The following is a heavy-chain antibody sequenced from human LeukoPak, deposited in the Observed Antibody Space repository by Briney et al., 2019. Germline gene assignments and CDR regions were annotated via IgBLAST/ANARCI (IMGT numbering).Heavy chain of an antibody. CDR3: ARDPRGCSGGSCYSI. Sequence: MPSETLSLTCTVSGGSISSYYWSWIRQPPGKGLEWIGCIYYSGSTNYNPSLKSRVTISVDTSKNQFSLKLSSVTAADTAVYYCARDPRGCSGGSCYSIWGQGTLVTVSS. D-gene: IGHD2-15*01. J-gene: IGHJ4*02. V-gene: IGHV4-59*01. CDR1: GGSISSYY. CDR2: IYYSGST.